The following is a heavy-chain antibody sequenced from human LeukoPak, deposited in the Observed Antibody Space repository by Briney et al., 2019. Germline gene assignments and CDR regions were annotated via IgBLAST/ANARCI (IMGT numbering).Heavy chain of an antibody. J-gene: IGHJ4*02. D-gene: IGHD3-9*01. V-gene: IGHV4-39*07. CDR1: GGSISSSSYY. CDR2: IYYSGST. Sequence: SETLSLTCTVSGGSISSSSYYWGWIRQPPGKGLEWIGSIYYSGSTYYNPSLKSRVTISVDTSKNQFSLKLSSVTAADTAVYYCARTENGIFAVGYWGQGTLVTVSS. CDR3: ARTENGIFAVGY.